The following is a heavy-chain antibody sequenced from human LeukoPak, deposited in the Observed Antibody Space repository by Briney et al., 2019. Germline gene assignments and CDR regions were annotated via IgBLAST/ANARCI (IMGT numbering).Heavy chain of an antibody. CDR3: TAGTGYSDHDY. D-gene: IGHD5-12*01. J-gene: IGHJ4*02. Sequence: GGSQRLSCAASGFKFSDHYIDWVRQAPGKGLEWVGRIKSKTDGGTIDYAAPVKGRFTISRDDSKSTLYLQMNSLKTEDTAVYYCTAGTGYSDHDYWGQGTLVTVSS. CDR2: IKSKTDGGTI. V-gene: IGHV3-15*01. CDR1: GFKFSDHY.